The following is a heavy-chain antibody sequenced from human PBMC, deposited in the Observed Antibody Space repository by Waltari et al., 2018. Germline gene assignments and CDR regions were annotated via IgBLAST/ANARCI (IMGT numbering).Heavy chain of an antibody. CDR3: ARATGYCSGGSCYHYYYYMDV. Sequence: QVQLQQWGAGLLKPSETLSLTCAVYGGSFSGYYWNWIRQPPGTGLEWIGEINHSGSTNYNPSLKSRVTISVDTSKNQFSLKLSSVTAADTAVYYCARATGYCSGGSCYHYYYYMDVWGKGTTVTVSS. J-gene: IGHJ6*03. V-gene: IGHV4-34*01. CDR1: GGSFSGYY. CDR2: INHSGST. D-gene: IGHD2-15*01.